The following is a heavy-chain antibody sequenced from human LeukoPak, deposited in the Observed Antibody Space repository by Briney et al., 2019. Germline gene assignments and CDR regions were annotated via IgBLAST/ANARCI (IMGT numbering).Heavy chain of an antibody. J-gene: IGHJ4*02. CDR2: IKQDGSEQ. D-gene: IGHD3-9*01. CDR1: GFTFSSYW. V-gene: IGHV3-7*01. Sequence: GGSLRLSCAASGFTFSSYWTSWVRQAPGKGLEWVAIIKQDGSEQYYVDSVRGRFTISRDNAKNSLYLQMSSLRAEDTAVFYCARDTLYYDISGPRFDYWGQGTLVTVSS. CDR3: ARDTLYYDISGPRFDY.